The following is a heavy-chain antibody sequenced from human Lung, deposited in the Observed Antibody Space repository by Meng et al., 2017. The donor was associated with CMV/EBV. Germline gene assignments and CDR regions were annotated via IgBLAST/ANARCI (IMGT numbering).Heavy chain of an antibody. CDR1: GGSISTYY. CDR2: NYCSGST. V-gene: IGHV4-59*08. CDR3: ARHQNGGTYPLDY. J-gene: IGHJ4*02. Sequence: QVQLEESGPGLVKPSWTLSLTCAGPGGSISTYYWSWIRQPPGKGLEWIGNNYCSGSTNYNPSLASRVTISVDSSKNQFFLKLSSVTAADTAVYYCARHQNGGTYPLDYWGQGTLVTVSS. D-gene: IGHD3-16*02.